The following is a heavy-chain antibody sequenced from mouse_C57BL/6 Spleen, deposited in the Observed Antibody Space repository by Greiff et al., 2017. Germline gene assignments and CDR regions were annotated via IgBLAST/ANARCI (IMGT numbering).Heavy chain of an antibody. J-gene: IGHJ4*01. V-gene: IGHV1-82*01. CDR1: GYAFSSSW. D-gene: IGHD4-1*02. Sequence: QVHVKQSGPELVKPGASVKISCKASGYAFSSSWMNWVKQRPGKGLEWIGRIYPGDGDTNYNGKFKGKATLTADKSSSTAYMQLSSLTSEDSAVYFCALNWDGAMDYWGQGTSVTVSS. CDR3: ALNWDGAMDY. CDR2: IYPGDGDT.